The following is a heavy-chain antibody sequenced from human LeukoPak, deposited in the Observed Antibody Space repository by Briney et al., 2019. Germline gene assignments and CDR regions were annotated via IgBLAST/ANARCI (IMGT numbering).Heavy chain of an antibody. CDR1: GFTSSSYW. V-gene: IGHV3-74*01. CDR3: ARSGRGGAFDI. Sequence: PGGSLTLSCALSGFTSSSYWMHWVRQGPGKGLVWVSRIYGDGSRTTYADSVKGRFTISGDNAKNTLYLQMNSLRAEDTAVYYCARSGRGGAFDIWGHGTMVTVSS. J-gene: IGHJ3*02. CDR2: IYGDGSRT. D-gene: IGHD1-26*01.